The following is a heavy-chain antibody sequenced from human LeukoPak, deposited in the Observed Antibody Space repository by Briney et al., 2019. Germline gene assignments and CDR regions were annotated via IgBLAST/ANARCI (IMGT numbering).Heavy chain of an antibody. V-gene: IGHV1-69*05. CDR3: ASDYPYGDYAY. CDR1: GGTFSSYA. Sequence: SVKVSCKASGGTFSSYAISWVRQAPGQGLEWMGRIIPIFGTANYAQKFQGRVTITTDESTSTAYMELSSLRSEDTAVHYCASDYPYGDYAYWGQGTLVTVSS. CDR2: IIPIFGTA. J-gene: IGHJ4*02. D-gene: IGHD4-17*01.